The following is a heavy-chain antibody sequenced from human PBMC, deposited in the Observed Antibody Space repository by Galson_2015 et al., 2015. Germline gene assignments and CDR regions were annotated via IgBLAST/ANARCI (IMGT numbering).Heavy chain of an antibody. CDR2: ISYDGSNK. CDR1: GFTFSSYG. V-gene: IGHV3-30*18. Sequence: SLRLSCAASGFTFSSYGMHWVRQAPGKGLEWVAVISYDGSNKYYADSVKGRFTISRDNSKNTLYLQMNSLRAEDTAVYYCAKEGSRRYYFDYWGQGTLVTVSS. J-gene: IGHJ4*02. CDR3: AKEGSRRYYFDY.